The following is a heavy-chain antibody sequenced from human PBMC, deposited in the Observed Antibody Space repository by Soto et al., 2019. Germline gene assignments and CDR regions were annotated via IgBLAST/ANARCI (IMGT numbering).Heavy chain of an antibody. CDR3: ARTYGTGSLNWFDP. V-gene: IGHV3-48*04. CDR2: ISSGSGNI. Sequence: EVQLVESGGGLVQPGGSLRLSCAASGFIFSSYDMNWVRQAPGKGLEWVPYISSGSGNILYADSVKGRFTISRDNAKNSLYLQMNSLRAEDTAVYYCARTYGTGSLNWFDPWGQGTLVTVSS. J-gene: IGHJ5*02. D-gene: IGHD3-10*01. CDR1: GFIFSSYD.